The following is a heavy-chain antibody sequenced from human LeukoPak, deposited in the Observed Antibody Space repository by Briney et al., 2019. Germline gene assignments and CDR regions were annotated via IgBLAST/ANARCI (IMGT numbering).Heavy chain of an antibody. Sequence: GGSLRLSCAASGFTFSTYAMSWVRQIPGKGLEWVSAISGSDDGTYYADSVKGRFTISRDNSRNTLYLQMNTLRAEDTAVYYCAKAPVTTCRGAYCYPFDYWGQGTLVTVSS. J-gene: IGHJ4*02. CDR2: ISGSDDGT. D-gene: IGHD2-21*01. CDR1: GFTFSTYA. V-gene: IGHV3-23*01. CDR3: AKAPVTTCRGAYCYPFDY.